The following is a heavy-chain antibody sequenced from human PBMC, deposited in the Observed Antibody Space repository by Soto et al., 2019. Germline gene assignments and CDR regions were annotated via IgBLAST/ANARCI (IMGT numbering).Heavy chain of an antibody. CDR3: ARSQGSSTSLEIYYYYYYGMDV. CDR1: GASISGSRWY. D-gene: IGHD2-2*01. Sequence: SETLSLTCTVSGASISGSRWYWSWIRQHPGRGLEWIGYIYYSETTYYNPSLRGRLIISVDTSENQFSLTLSSLTAADTAVYYCARSQGSSTSLEIYYYYYYGMDVWGQGTTVTVSS. J-gene: IGHJ6*02. V-gene: IGHV4-31*03. CDR2: IYYSETT.